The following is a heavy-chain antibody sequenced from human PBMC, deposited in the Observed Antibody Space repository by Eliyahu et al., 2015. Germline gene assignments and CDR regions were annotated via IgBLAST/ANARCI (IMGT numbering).Heavy chain of an antibody. J-gene: IGHJ4*02. CDR3: ARDGRLQPTIDY. V-gene: IGHV3-33*01. Sequence: QVQLVESGGGVVQPGRSLRLSCAASGFTFSSYGMHWVRQAPGKGLEWVAVIWYDGSNKYYADSVKGRFTISRDNSKNTLYLQMNSLRAEDTAMYYCARDGRLQPTIDYWGQGTLVTVSS. CDR2: IWYDGSNK. CDR1: GFTFSSYG. D-gene: IGHD5-24*01.